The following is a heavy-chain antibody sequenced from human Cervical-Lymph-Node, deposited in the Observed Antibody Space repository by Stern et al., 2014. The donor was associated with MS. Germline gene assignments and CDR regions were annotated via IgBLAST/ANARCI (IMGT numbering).Heavy chain of an antibody. CDR2: ISYDGRDK. D-gene: IGHD1-26*01. CDR1: GFVFRRYA. J-gene: IGHJ4*02. CDR3: AKGGSGSYLD. V-gene: IGHV3-30*04. Sequence: VQLVESGGGVVQPGRSLRLSCAASGFVFRRYALHWVRQAPGTGLEWVALISYDGRDKYYTDSGKGRFTVSRDNSNNAVDLEMNSLRLEDTAVYYCAKGGSGSYLDWGQGSLVTVSS.